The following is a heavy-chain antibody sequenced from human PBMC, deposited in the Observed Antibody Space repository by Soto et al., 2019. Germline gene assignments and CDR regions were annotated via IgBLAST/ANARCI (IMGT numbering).Heavy chain of an antibody. V-gene: IGHV3-7*01. Sequence: EVQLVESGGGLVQPGGSLRLSCAASGFTFSSYGMSWVRQAPGKGLECVANLMQDGSEEYYVDSVKGRFTISGDNATNSLLLQMNRLRGDHSAVYYSVLEGIIFYYRGQGTLVTVSS. CDR1: GFTFSSYG. J-gene: IGHJ4*02. D-gene: IGHD1-20*01. CDR2: LMQDGSEE. CDR3: VLEGIIFYY.